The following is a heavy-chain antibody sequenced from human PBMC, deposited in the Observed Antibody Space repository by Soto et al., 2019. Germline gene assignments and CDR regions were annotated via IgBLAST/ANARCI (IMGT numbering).Heavy chain of an antibody. D-gene: IGHD6-13*01. V-gene: IGHV3-23*04. CDR2: ISVRGGGT. CDR1: GFTFSSYA. Sequence: EVRLVESGGGLVQRGGSLRLSCAASGFTFSSYAMTWVRQAPGKGLEWVSIISVRGGGTYYGDSVKGRFTISRDNSIITLYVQMNSLRVEDTAVYYCAKDRPYIAAAGTVGVDVWGQGTTVTVSS. J-gene: IGHJ6*02. CDR3: AKDRPYIAAAGTVGVDV.